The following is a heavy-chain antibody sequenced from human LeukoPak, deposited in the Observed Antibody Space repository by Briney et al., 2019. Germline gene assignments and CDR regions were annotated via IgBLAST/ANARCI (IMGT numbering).Heavy chain of an antibody. CDR3: VRGDSRDY. D-gene: IGHD6-13*01. J-gene: IGHJ4*02. CDR2: IPASGTYS. V-gene: IGHV3-21*01. Sequence: GGTLRLSCAASGFTCSTYTMNWVRQAPGKELEWVSSIPASGTYSHHADSVKGRFTISRDNAKNSLYLDMDNLRAEDTAVYYRVRGDSRDYWGQGTLVTVSS. CDR1: GFTCSTYT.